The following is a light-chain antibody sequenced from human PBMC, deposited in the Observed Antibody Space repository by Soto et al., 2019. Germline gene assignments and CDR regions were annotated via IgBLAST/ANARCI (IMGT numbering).Light chain of an antibody. CDR2: GAS. V-gene: IGKV3-20*01. Sequence: EIVLTQSPGTLSLSPGERATLSCRASQSVARNFLAWYQQKPGQAPRLLIQGASSRATGLPDRFSGSESGTDFTLTISRLEPEDVAVYYCQQYASPPLTFGGGTKLVIK. CDR3: QQYASPPLT. CDR1: QSVARNF. J-gene: IGKJ4*02.